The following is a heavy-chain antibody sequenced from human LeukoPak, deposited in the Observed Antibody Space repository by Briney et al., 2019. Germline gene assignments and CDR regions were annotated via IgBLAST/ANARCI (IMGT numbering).Heavy chain of an antibody. CDR3: AKEKFPDIVVVPATYVFDY. D-gene: IGHD2-2*01. CDR1: GFTFSNYA. CDR2: ISGSGGST. V-gene: IGHV3-23*01. Sequence: TGGSLRLSCAASGFTFSNYAMNWVRQAPGKGLEWVSAISGSGGSTYYADSVKGRFTISRDNSKNTLYLQMNSLRAEDTAVYYCAKEKFPDIVVVPATYVFDYWGQGTLVTVSS. J-gene: IGHJ4*02.